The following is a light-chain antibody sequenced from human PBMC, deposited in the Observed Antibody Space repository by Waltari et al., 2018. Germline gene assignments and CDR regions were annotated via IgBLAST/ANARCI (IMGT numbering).Light chain of an antibody. J-gene: IGKJ1*01. CDR3: QHYYSPPWT. Sequence: SVLYSSNNKNYLAWYQQKPGQPPKLLIYWASTWESGVPDRFSGSVSGTDFTLTISSLQAEDVAVYYCQHYYSPPWTFGQGTKVEIK. CDR1: SVLYSSNNKNY. V-gene: IGKV4-1*01. CDR2: WAS.